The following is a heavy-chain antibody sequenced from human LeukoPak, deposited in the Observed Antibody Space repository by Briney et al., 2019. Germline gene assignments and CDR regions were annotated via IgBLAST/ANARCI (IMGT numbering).Heavy chain of an antibody. V-gene: IGHV4-34*01. D-gene: IGHD1-26*01. CDR2: IYYSGNT. J-gene: IGHJ4*02. Sequence: SETLSLTCAVYGGSFSGYYWTWIRQPPGKGLEWIGSIYYSGNTYYNPSLKSRVTISVDTSNNQFSLKLSSVTAADTAVYYCARHYSVGAPFDSWGQGTLVTVSS. CDR1: GGSFSGYY. CDR3: ARHYSVGAPFDS.